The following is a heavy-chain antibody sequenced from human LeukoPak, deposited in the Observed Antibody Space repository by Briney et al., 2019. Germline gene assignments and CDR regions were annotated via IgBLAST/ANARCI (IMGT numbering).Heavy chain of an antibody. Sequence: ALVKVSCKVSGYTLTELSMHWVRQAPGKGLEWMGGFDPEDGEAVYAQKFQGRVTMTEDTSTDTAYMELSSLRSEDTAVYYCATLPHLQLERRVNYYYDYMDVWGKGTTVTVSS. V-gene: IGHV1-24*01. CDR1: GYTLTELS. CDR2: FDPEDGEA. J-gene: IGHJ6*03. D-gene: IGHD1-1*01. CDR3: ATLPHLQLERRVNYYYDYMDV.